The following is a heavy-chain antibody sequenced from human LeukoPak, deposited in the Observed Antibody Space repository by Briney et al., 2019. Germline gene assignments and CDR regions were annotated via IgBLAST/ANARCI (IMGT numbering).Heavy chain of an antibody. D-gene: IGHD6-13*01. V-gene: IGHV1-2*02. Sequence: ASVKVSCKASGYTFTGYYMHWVRQAPGQGLEWMGWINPNSGGTNYAQKFQGRVTMTRDTSISTAYMELGRLRSDDTAVYYCARGRIAAAGQYNWFDPWGQGTLVTVSS. J-gene: IGHJ5*02. CDR1: GYTFTGYY. CDR3: ARGRIAAAGQYNWFDP. CDR2: INPNSGGT.